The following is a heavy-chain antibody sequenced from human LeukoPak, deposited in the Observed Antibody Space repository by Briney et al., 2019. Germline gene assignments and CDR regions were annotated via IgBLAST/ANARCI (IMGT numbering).Heavy chain of an antibody. CDR3: VRGYSSSDLYYLYY. V-gene: IGHV1-2*02. CDR1: GYTFTGNF. Sequence: ASVKVSCKASGYTFTGNFIHWVRQAPGQGLEWVGWINPNGGGTNYAQKFQGRVTMTRDTSISTAYMDLSSLTSEDTAIYYCVRGYSSSDLYYLYYWGQGTLVTVSS. D-gene: IGHD6-6*01. CDR2: INPNGGGT. J-gene: IGHJ4*02.